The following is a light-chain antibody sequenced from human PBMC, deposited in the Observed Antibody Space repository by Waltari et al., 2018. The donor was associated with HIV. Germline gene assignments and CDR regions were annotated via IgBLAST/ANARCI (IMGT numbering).Light chain of an antibody. Sequence: SYELTQPPSVSVSPGQTASITCTGDTLGDKYACWYQQKPGQSPVLVIYQDSKRPSGIPERFSGSNSGNTATLTISGTQAMDEADYYCQAWDSSTEVVFGGGTKLTVL. CDR3: QAWDSSTEVV. J-gene: IGLJ2*01. CDR1: TLGDKY. CDR2: QDS. V-gene: IGLV3-1*01.